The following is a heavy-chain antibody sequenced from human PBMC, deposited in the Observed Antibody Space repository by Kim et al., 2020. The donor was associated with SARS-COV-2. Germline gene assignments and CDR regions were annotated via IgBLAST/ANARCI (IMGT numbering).Heavy chain of an antibody. CDR3: ARGYLRRRYWFDP. D-gene: IGHD4-17*01. Sequence: YAQKFQGRVTMTRNTSISTAYMGLSSLRSEDTAVYYCARGYLRRRYWFDPWGQGTLVTVSS. J-gene: IGHJ5*02. V-gene: IGHV1-8*01.